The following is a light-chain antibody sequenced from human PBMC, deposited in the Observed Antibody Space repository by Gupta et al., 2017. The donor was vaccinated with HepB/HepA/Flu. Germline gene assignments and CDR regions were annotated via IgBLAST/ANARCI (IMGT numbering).Light chain of an antibody. CDR2: WAS. J-gene: IGKJ1*01. CDR1: QSVLYSSNNKNY. Sequence: DIVMTQSPDSLAVSLGEAATINCKSSQSVLYSSNNKNYLAWYQQKPGQPPKLLIYWASTRESGVPDRFSGSGSGTDFTLTISSLQAEDVALYYCQQYYTPHCTFGQGTKVEIK. V-gene: IGKV4-1*01. CDR3: QQYYTPHCT.